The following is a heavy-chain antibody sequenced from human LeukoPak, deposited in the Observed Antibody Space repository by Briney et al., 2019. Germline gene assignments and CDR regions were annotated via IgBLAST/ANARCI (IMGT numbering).Heavy chain of an antibody. J-gene: IGHJ4*02. D-gene: IGHD2-21*01. CDR2: ISGSGGST. Sequence: GGSLRFSCEASEFTFSSYAMSWVRQAPGKGLEWVSAISGSGGSTYYADSVKGRFTISRDNSKNTLYLQMNSLRAEDTAVYYCAKDRGGDDTFDYWGQGTLVTVSS. CDR1: EFTFSSYA. V-gene: IGHV3-23*01. CDR3: AKDRGGDDTFDY.